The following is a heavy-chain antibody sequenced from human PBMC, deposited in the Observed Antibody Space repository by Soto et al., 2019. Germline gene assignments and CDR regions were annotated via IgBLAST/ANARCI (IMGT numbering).Heavy chain of an antibody. V-gene: IGHV1-69*06. CDR1: GDTLSSYS. D-gene: IGHD3-9*01. CDR2: ITPIFGTA. J-gene: IGHJ6*02. CDR3: ARLRYPSYYYYYGMDV. Sequence: ASVKVSCKASGDTLSSYSVSWVRQAPVQGLEWMGGITPIFGTANYAQKFQGRVTITADKSTSTAYMELSSLRSENTAVYYCARLRYPSYYYYYGMDVWGQGTTVTVSS.